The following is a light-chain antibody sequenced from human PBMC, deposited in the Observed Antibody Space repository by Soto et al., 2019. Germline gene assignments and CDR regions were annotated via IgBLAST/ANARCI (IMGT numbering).Light chain of an antibody. CDR2: DAS. J-gene: IGKJ5*01. CDR3: QQRYRWPPIT. V-gene: IGKV3-11*01. CDR1: ESVFGY. Sequence: EVVLTQSPSTLSLSPGERATLYCRASESVFGYLAWYQHKPGQAPRLLIYDASNRATGVPARFSGSGSGTDFTLTISSLEPEDFAVYYCQQRYRWPPITFGQGTRLEIK.